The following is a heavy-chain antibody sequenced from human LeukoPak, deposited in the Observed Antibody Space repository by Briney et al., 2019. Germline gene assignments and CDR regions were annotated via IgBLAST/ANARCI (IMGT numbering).Heavy chain of an antibody. CDR3: ARVYYDILTGYYSVIDC. V-gene: IGHV6-1*01. CDR1: GDSVSSNSAA. CDR2: TYYRSKWYK. J-gene: IGHJ4*02. Sequence: PSQTLSLTCAISGDSVSSNSAAWIWIRQSPSRGLEWLGRTYYRSKWYKAYAESVKSRITINPDTSKNQFSLQLNSVTPEDTAMYYCARVYYDILTGYYSVIDCWGQGTLVTVSS. D-gene: IGHD3-9*01.